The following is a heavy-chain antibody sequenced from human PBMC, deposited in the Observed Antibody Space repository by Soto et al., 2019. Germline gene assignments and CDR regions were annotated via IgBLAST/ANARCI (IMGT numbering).Heavy chain of an antibody. CDR3: ARIPQHKGFDY. CDR2: IYYSGST. V-gene: IGHV4-39*06. D-gene: IGHD5-18*01. CDR1: GGSISSTIYY. J-gene: IGHJ4*02. Sequence: PSETLSLTCTVSGGSISSTIYYWGWIRQPPGKGLEWIGSIYYSGSTYYNPSLTSRVTISKDTSKNQVVLTMTNMDPVDTATYYCARIPQHKGFDYWGQGTLVTVSS.